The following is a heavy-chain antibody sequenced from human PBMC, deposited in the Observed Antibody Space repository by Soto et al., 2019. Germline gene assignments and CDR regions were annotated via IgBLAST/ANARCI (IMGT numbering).Heavy chain of an antibody. D-gene: IGHD5-12*01. CDR3: ARARRDGYNFPHFDY. Sequence: GASVKVSCKASGYTFTSYYMHWVRQAPGQGLEWMGIINPSGGSTSYAQKFQGRVTMTRDTSTSTVYMELSSLRSEDTAVYYCARARRDGYNFPHFDYWGQGTLVTVPS. J-gene: IGHJ4*02. V-gene: IGHV1-46*03. CDR2: INPSGGST. CDR1: GYTFTSYY.